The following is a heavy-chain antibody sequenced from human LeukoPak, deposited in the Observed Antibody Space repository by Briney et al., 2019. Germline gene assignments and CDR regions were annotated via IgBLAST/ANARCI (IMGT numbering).Heavy chain of an antibody. CDR3: AATYSGNWEFDY. CDR2: IIWDGDNT. D-gene: IGHD1-26*01. Sequence: PGGSLRLSCAASGFTFDDYAMCWVRQAPGKGLEWVSGIIWDGDNTGSADSVKGRFTITRDNAKNSLYLEKNSLRAEDTALFYCAATYSGNWEFDYWGQGTLVTVSS. CDR1: GFTFDDYA. J-gene: IGHJ4*02. V-gene: IGHV3-20*04.